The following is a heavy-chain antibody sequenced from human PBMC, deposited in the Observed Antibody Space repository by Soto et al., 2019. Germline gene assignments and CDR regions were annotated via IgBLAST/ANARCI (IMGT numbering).Heavy chain of an antibody. CDR1: GFTFSNYA. J-gene: IGHJ4*02. D-gene: IGHD4-17*01. Sequence: EVQLLESGGGLVQPGGSLRLSCAASGFTFSNYAMSWVRQAPGKGLEWVAVISGSGGSTYYADSVKGRFTISRDNSSMYVQMNSLRVDDTAVYYCARAGPYGDYLNYWGQGTLVTVSS. CDR2: ISGSGGST. V-gene: IGHV3-23*01. CDR3: ARAGPYGDYLNY.